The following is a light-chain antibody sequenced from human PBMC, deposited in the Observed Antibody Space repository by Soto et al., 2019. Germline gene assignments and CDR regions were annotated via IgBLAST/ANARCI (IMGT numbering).Light chain of an antibody. Sequence: QSVLTQPASVSGSPGQSITISCTGTSSDVGGYNYVSWYQQHPGKAPKFMIYDVSNRPSGVSNRFSGSKSGNTASLTISGRQDEDEADYYCSSYTTSNTRQIVFGTGTKLTVL. CDR3: SSYTTSNTRQIV. V-gene: IGLV2-14*01. CDR2: DVS. CDR1: SSDVGGYNY. J-gene: IGLJ1*01.